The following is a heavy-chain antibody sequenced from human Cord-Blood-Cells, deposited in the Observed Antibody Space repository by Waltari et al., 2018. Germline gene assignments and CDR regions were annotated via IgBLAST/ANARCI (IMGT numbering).Heavy chain of an antibody. CDR2: INHSGST. CDR3: ASPLQAAAPQDAFDI. Sequence: QVQLQQWGAGLLKPSETLSLTCAVYGGSFSGYYWSWIRQPPGKGLEWIGEINHSGSTNYNPSLKSRVTISVDTSKNQFSLKLSSVTAADTAVYYCASPLQAAAPQDAFDIWGQGTMVTVSS. CDR1: GGSFSGYY. J-gene: IGHJ3*02. V-gene: IGHV4-34*01. D-gene: IGHD6-13*01.